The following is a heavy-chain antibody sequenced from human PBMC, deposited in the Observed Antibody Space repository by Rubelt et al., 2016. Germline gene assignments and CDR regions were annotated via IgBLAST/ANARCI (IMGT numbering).Heavy chain of an antibody. Sequence: GMEWVSSINWNSGRKGYADSVKGRFIISRDNTRNSLYLQMNSLRAEDTAVYYCARDYVWGSYRYIGAFDIWGQGTMVTVSS. CDR2: INWNSGRK. CDR3: ARDYVWGSYRYIGAFDI. J-gene: IGHJ3*02. D-gene: IGHD3-16*02. V-gene: IGHV3-9*01.